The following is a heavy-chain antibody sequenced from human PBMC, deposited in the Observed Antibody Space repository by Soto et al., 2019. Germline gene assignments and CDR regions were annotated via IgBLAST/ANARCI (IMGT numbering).Heavy chain of an antibody. CDR2: ISYDGSNK. V-gene: IGHV3-30-3*01. J-gene: IGHJ5*02. CDR1: GFTFSSYA. CDR3: ARDSTIAAAGNVNWFDP. Sequence: GGSLRLSCAASGFTFSSYAMHWVRQAPGKGLEWVAVISYDGSNKYYADSVKGRFTISRNNSKNTLYLQMNSLRAEDTAVYYCARDSTIAAAGNVNWFDPWGQGTLVTVSS. D-gene: IGHD6-13*01.